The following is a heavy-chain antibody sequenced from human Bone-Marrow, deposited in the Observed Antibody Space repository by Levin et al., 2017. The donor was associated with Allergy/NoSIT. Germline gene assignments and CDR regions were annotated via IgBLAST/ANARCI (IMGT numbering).Heavy chain of an antibody. CDR1: GFTFSSYA. Sequence: GGSLRLSCAASGFTFSSYAMHWVRQAPGKGLEWVAVISYDGSNKYYADSVKGRFTISRDNSKNTLYLQMNSLRAEDTAVYYCARGGYDFWSGYHRYWGQGTLVTVSS. D-gene: IGHD3-3*01. CDR3: ARGGYDFWSGYHRY. CDR2: ISYDGSNK. J-gene: IGHJ4*02. V-gene: IGHV3-30*04.